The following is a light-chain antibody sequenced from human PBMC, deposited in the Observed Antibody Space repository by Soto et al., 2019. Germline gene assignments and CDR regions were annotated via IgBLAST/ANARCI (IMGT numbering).Light chain of an antibody. CDR1: QKGSSN. V-gene: IGKV3-15*01. Sequence: EIVMTQSPATLSVSPGEKTTLSLRANQKGSSNFAWYPPKPGQASRLLIYGSSTRATGIPARFSGSGSGTEFTLTISSLQSEDFAVYYCQQYNNWPRTFGQGTKVEIK. CDR3: QQYNNWPRT. CDR2: GSS. J-gene: IGKJ1*01.